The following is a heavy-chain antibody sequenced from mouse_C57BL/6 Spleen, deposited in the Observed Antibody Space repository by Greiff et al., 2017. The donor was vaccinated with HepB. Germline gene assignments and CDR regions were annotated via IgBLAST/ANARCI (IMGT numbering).Heavy chain of an antibody. J-gene: IGHJ2*01. CDR2: IYPRSGNT. CDR1: GYTFTSYG. V-gene: IGHV1-81*01. Sequence: LQESGAELARPGASVKLSCKASGYTFTSYGISWVKQRTGQGLEWIGEIYPRSGNTYYNEKFKGKATLTADKSSSTAYMELRSLTSEDSAVYFCARRAGSSYFDYWGQGTTLTVSS. D-gene: IGHD1-1*01. CDR3: ARRAGSSYFDY.